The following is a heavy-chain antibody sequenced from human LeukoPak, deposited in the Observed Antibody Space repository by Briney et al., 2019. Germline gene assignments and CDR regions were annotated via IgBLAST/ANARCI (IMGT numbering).Heavy chain of an antibody. D-gene: IGHD5-12*01. CDR1: GFTFSSYA. Sequence: PGRSLRLSCAASGFTFSSYAMHWVRQAPGKGLEWVAVISYDGSNKYYADSVKGRFTISRDNSKNTLYLQMNSLRAEDTAVYYCARVATILEYFDYWGQGTLVTVSS. CDR2: ISYDGSNK. CDR3: ARVATILEYFDY. J-gene: IGHJ4*02. V-gene: IGHV3-30*04.